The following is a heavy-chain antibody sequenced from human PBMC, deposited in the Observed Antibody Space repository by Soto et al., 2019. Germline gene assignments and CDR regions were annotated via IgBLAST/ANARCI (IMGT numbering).Heavy chain of an antibody. D-gene: IGHD3-3*01. CDR2: IYWDDDK. CDR1: GFSLTTSGVG. V-gene: IGHV2-5*02. CDR3: AHRVCRTVFGFVNPTAIPFEF. Sequence: QITLNESGPTVVRPTETLTLTCRFSGFSLTTSGVGVGWIRQSPGKAPEWLALIYWDDDKRYSASLKSRLTITMDTSKNQVVLRVSDLYPSDTATYYCAHRVCRTVFGFVNPTAIPFEFWGQGTPVAVSS. J-gene: IGHJ4*02.